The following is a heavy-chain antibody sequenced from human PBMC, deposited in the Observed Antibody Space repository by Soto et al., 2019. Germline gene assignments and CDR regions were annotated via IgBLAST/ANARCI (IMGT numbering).Heavy chain of an antibody. J-gene: IGHJ6*03. CDR1: GFTFGDYA. D-gene: IGHD6-13*01. V-gene: IGHV3-49*03. CDR2: IRSKAYGGTT. CDR3: TRDLDASGYSSSWYDYYYYMDV. Sequence: GGSLRLSCTASGFTFGDYAMSWFRQAPGKGLEWVGFIRSKAYGGTTEYAASVKGRFTISRDDSKSIAYLQMNSLKTEDTAVYYCTRDLDASGYSSSWYDYYYYMDVWGKGTTVTVSS.